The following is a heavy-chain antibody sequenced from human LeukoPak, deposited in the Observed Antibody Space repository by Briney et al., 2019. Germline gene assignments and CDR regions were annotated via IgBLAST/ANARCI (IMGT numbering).Heavy chain of an antibody. J-gene: IGHJ4*02. CDR1: GYTFSDYY. V-gene: IGHV1-2*02. Sequence: ASVKVSCKASGYTFSDYYMDWVRQAPGQGLEWMGWINPNSGGTNYVQKFQGRVTMTRDTSISTAYMDLSRLRSEDTAVYYCARDIQRPSGSYYLYWGQGTLVTVSS. CDR2: INPNSGGT. D-gene: IGHD1-26*01. CDR3: ARDIQRPSGSYYLY.